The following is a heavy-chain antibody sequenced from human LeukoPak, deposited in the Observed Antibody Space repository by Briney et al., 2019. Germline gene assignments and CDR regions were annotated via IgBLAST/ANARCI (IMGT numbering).Heavy chain of an antibody. Sequence: SETLSLTCAVYGGSFSGYYWSWIRQPPGKGLEWIGEINHSGSTNYNPSLKSRVTISVDTSKNQFSLKLSSVTAADTAVYYCARARYYGSGSPRTSLHCYYGMDVWGQGTTVTVSS. J-gene: IGHJ6*02. CDR3: ARARYYGSGSPRTSLHCYYGMDV. D-gene: IGHD3-10*01. CDR2: INHSGST. CDR1: GGSFSGYY. V-gene: IGHV4-34*01.